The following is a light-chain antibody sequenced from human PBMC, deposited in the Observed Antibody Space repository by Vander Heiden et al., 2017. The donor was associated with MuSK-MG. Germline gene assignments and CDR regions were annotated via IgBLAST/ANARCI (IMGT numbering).Light chain of an antibody. CDR1: TNDIADYNL. V-gene: IGLV2-23*02. Sequence: QSVLTQAASVSGSPGQSITISCSANTNDIADYNLVSWYQHVPGRAPKLIIYGVSERPSGVSGRFSGSKSGNTASLTISDLQTEDEADYYCSSYAHSSNLVFGGGTKLTVL. CDR3: SSYAHSSNLV. J-gene: IGLJ3*02. CDR2: GVS.